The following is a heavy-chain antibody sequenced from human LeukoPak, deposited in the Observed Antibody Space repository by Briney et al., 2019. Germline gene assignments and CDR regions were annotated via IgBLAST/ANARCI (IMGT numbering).Heavy chain of an antibody. V-gene: IGHV3-53*01. CDR1: GFTVSSNY. CDR3: ASGSGSYRTPYYYMDV. Sequence: GGSLRLSCAASGFTVSSNYMSWVRQAPGKGLEWVSIIYSGGSTYYADSVKGRFTISRDNSKDTLYLQMNSLRAEDTAVYYCASGSGSYRTPYYYMDVWGKGTTVTVSS. D-gene: IGHD3-10*01. J-gene: IGHJ6*03. CDR2: IYSGGST.